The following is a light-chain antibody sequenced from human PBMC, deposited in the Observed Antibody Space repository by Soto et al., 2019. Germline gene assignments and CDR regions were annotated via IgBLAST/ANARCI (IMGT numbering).Light chain of an antibody. CDR1: QSVSSSY. V-gene: IGKV3-20*01. CDR2: GAS. CDR3: QQYDKWPGT. Sequence: EIVLTQSRGTVSLSPGERATLSCRASQSVSSSYLAWYQQKPGQAPRLLIYGASSRATGIPDRFSGSGSGTEFTLTISSLQSEDFALYFCQQYDKWPGTFGQGTKVDIK. J-gene: IGKJ1*01.